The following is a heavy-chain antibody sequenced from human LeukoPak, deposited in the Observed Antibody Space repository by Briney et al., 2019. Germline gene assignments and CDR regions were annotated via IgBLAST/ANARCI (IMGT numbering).Heavy chain of an antibody. CDR2: IYYSGST. V-gene: IGHV4-59*01. Sequence: PSETLSLTCTVSGGSISSYYWSWIRQPPGKGLEWIGYIYYSGSTNYNPSLKSRVTISVDTSKNQFSLKLSSVTAADTAVYYCARGLSGLRFLEWLLYFDYWGQGTLVTVSS. CDR3: ARGLSGLRFLEWLLYFDY. J-gene: IGHJ4*02. CDR1: GGSISSYY. D-gene: IGHD3-3*01.